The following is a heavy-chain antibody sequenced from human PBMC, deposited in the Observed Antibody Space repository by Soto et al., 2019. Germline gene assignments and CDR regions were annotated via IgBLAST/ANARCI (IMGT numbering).Heavy chain of an antibody. V-gene: IGHV1-2*02. J-gene: IGHJ4*02. CDR2: MNPRSGGS. Sequence: GASVKVSCKASGYTFTNYYMHWLRQAPGQGLEWMGWMNPRSGGSKYAQKFRGRVTMTRDTSVNSAYLHLSSLTSDDTAVYFCARCHRGLRCHLDYWGQGTLVTVSS. CDR3: ARCHRGLRCHLDY. CDR1: GYTFTNYY. D-gene: IGHD4-17*01.